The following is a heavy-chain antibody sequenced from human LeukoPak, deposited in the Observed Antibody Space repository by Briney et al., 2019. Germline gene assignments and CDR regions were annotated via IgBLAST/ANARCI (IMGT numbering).Heavy chain of an antibody. CDR3: ASRGSYGYSDY. CDR2: ISWNSGSI. J-gene: IGHJ4*02. Sequence: PGGSLRLSCAASGFTFDDYAMHWVRQAPGKGLEWVSGISWNSGSIGYADSVKGRFTISRDNAKNSLYLQMNSLRAEDTAVYYCASRGSYGYSDYWGQGTLVTVSS. D-gene: IGHD5-18*01. V-gene: IGHV3-9*01. CDR1: GFTFDDYA.